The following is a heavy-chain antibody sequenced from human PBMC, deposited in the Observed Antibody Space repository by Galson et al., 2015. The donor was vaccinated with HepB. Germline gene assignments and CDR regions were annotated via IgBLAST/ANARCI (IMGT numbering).Heavy chain of an antibody. D-gene: IGHD2-21*01. CDR3: ARSLTHTLAYYYYGMDV. V-gene: IGHV1-69*13. J-gene: IGHJ6*02. CDR1: GGTFSSYA. Sequence: SVKVSCKASGGTFSSYAISWVRQAPGQGLEWMGGIIPIFGTANYAQKFQGRVTITADESTSTAYMELSSLRSEDTAVYNCARSLTHTLAYYYYGMDVWGQGTTVTVSS. CDR2: IIPIFGTA.